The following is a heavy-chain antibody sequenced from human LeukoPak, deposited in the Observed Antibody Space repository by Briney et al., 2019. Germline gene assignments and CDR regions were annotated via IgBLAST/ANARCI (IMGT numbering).Heavy chain of an antibody. Sequence: SETLSLTCTVSGGSIGSYYWSWIRQPPGKGLEWIGYIYYSGSTNYNPSLKSRVTISVDTSKNQFSLKLSSVTAADTAVYYCARVSGYENFDYWGQGTLVTVSS. CDR2: IYYSGST. V-gene: IGHV4-59*01. CDR1: GGSIGSYY. J-gene: IGHJ4*02. D-gene: IGHD5-12*01. CDR3: ARVSGYENFDY.